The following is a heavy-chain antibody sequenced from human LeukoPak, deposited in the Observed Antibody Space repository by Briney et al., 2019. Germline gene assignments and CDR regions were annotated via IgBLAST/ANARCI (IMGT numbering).Heavy chain of an antibody. D-gene: IGHD3-9*01. CDR2: ISGSGGST. V-gene: IGHV3-23*01. CDR1: GFTFSSYA. Sequence: GGSLRLSCAASGFTFSSYAMSWVRQAPGKGLEWVSAISGSGGSTYYADSVKGRFTISRDNSKNTLYLQMNSLRAEDTAVYYCAKDRTLDYDILTGPFDCWGQGTLVTVSS. J-gene: IGHJ4*02. CDR3: AKDRTLDYDILTGPFDC.